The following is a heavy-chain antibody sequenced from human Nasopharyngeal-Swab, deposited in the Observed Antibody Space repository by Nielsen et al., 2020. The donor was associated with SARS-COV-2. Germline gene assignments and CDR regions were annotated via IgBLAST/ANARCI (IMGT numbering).Heavy chain of an antibody. J-gene: IGHJ3*02. D-gene: IGHD3-3*01. V-gene: IGHV1-18*01. CDR3: ARAPTYYDFWSGYSKPSDAFDI. Sequence: WVRQAPGQGLQWMGWINAYNGNTNYAQKVQGRVTLTTDTSTSTAYMELRSLRSDDTAVYYCARAPTYYDFWSGYSKPSDAFDIWGQGTMVTV. CDR2: INAYNGNT.